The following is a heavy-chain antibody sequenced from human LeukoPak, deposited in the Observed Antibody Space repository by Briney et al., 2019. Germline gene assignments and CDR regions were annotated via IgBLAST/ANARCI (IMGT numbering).Heavy chain of an antibody. CDR2: IKQDGSEK. V-gene: IGHV3-7*01. D-gene: IGHD1-26*01. CDR3: AREWTVGGTSVFEY. J-gene: IGHJ4*02. Sequence: PGGSLRLSCAASGFTFSSYWMSWVRQAPGKGLEWVANIKQDGSEKYYVDSVKGRFTISRDNAKNSLYLQMNSLRAEDTAVYYCAREWTVGGTSVFEYWGQGTLVTVSS. CDR1: GFTFSSYW.